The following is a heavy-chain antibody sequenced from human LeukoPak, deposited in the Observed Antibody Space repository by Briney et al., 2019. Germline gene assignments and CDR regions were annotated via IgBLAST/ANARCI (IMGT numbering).Heavy chain of an antibody. J-gene: IGHJ4*02. V-gene: IGHV3-23*01. CDR1: GFSFSSDA. CDR3: AKELMGFDY. CDR2: VSGTGLTT. Sequence: AGGSLRLSCADSGFSFSSDAMSWVREAPRKGLEWVSAVSGTGLTTYYADSVKGGFIVSRDNSKKTVYLQMNSLRGEDAAVYYCAKELMGFDYWGQGTLVTVSS. D-gene: IGHD2-8*01.